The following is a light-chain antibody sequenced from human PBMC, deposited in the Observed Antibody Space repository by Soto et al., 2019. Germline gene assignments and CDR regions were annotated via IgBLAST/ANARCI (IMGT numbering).Light chain of an antibody. CDR1: QSLVYSDGNTY. CDR2: KVS. J-gene: IGKJ2*01. Sequence: DVVMTQSPLSLPVTLGQPASSSCRSSQSLVYSDGNTYLSWFQQRPGQSPRRLIYKVSYLVSGVPGRFRGSGSGTEFTLKISSVEAEDVGVYYCMQRTHWIPSYTFGQGTKLEIK. CDR3: MQRTHWIPSYT. V-gene: IGKV2-30*01.